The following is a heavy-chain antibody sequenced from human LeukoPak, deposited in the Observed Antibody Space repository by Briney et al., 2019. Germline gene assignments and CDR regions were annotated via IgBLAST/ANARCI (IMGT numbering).Heavy chain of an antibody. Sequence: PSETLSLTCTVSGGSIGSYYWSWIRQPPGKGLEWIGYMYNKGSTSYNPSLKSRVTISVDTSKNQFSLKVRSVTAADTAVYYCAIDRPGIAVAGAALDMWGQGTMVTISS. CDR3: AIDRPGIAVAGAALDM. J-gene: IGHJ3*02. CDR1: GGSIGSYY. D-gene: IGHD6-19*01. CDR2: MYNKGST. V-gene: IGHV4-59*01.